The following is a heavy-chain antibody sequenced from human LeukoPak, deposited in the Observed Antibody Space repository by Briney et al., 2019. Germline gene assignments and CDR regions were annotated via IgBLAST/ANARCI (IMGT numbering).Heavy chain of an antibody. CDR1: GGSISSSSYY. CDR3: ARRASYGSGSYSKGQFDC. Sequence: SETLSLTCTVSGGSISSSSYYWGWIRQPPGKGLEWIGSIFYSGNTYYNPSLKSRVTISVDTSKNQFSLKLSSVTAADTAVYYCARRASYGSGSYSKGQFDCWGQGTLVTVSS. CDR2: IFYSGNT. J-gene: IGHJ4*02. V-gene: IGHV4-39*07. D-gene: IGHD3-10*01.